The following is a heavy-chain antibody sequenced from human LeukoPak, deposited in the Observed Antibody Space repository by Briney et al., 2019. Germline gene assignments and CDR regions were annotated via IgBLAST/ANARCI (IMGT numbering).Heavy chain of an antibody. CDR3: ARAPYYYDSSGFDY. CDR2: INPNSGGT. J-gene: IGHJ4*02. D-gene: IGHD3-22*01. V-gene: IGHV1-2*02. Sequence: ASVKVSCKASGCTFTGYYMHWVRQAPGQGLEWMGWINPNSGGTNYAQKFQGRVTMTRDTSISTAYMELSRLRSDDTAVYYCARAPYYYDSSGFDYWGQGTLVTVSS. CDR1: GCTFTGYY.